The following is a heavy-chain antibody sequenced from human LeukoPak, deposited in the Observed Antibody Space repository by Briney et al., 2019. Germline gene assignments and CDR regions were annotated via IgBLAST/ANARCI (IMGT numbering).Heavy chain of an antibody. CDR3: ARAGGSGSYNYYGMDV. V-gene: IGHV1-3*02. Sequence: FQGRVTITRDTSASTAYMELSSLRSEDMAVYYCARAGGSGSYNYYGMDVWGQGTTVTVSS. D-gene: IGHD3-10*01. J-gene: IGHJ6*02.